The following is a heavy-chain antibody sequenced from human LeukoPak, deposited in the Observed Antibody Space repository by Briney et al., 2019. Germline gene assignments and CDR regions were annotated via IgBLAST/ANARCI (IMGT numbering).Heavy chain of an antibody. Sequence: PSQTLSLTCTVSGGSISSGGYYWSWIRQHPGKGLEWIGYIYYSGSTYYNPSHKSRLTMSVDTSKSQFSLKLSSVTAADTAVYYCAREGAAAGTPRAFDLWGQGTMVTVSS. CDR3: AREGAAAGTPRAFDL. CDR1: GGSISSGGYY. V-gene: IGHV4-31*03. CDR2: IYYSGST. D-gene: IGHD6-13*01. J-gene: IGHJ3*01.